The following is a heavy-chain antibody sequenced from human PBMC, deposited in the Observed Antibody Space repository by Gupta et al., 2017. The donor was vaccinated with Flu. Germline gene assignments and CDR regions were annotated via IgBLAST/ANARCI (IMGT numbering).Heavy chain of an antibody. D-gene: IGHD1-1*01. CDR1: GYSFTRYT. J-gene: IGHJ4*02. V-gene: IGHV1-3*04. Sequence: QVQLVQSGAEVKKPGASVKVSCKASGYSFTRYTMNWVRQAPGKRLAWIGWIKTGNVNTKYSQHFVGRASITRETFASKDYTDKTSLRSEETAVYDCAIHATTTIGSGNYWGQRTQVPVSS. CDR2: IKTGNVNT. CDR3: AIHATTTIGSGNY.